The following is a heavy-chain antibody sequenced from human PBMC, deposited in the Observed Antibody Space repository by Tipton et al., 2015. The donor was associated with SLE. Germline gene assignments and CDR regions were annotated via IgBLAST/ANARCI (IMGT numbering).Heavy chain of an antibody. Sequence: QLVQSGAEVKKPGASVKVSCKASGYTFTGYYMHWVRQAPGQGLEWMGWINPNSGGTNYAQKFQGRVTMTRDTSISTAYMELSRLRSDDTAVYYCASVSIVVTAIRGSVPGMDVWGQGTTVTVSS. CDR1: GYTFTGYY. J-gene: IGHJ6*02. CDR2: INPNSGGT. D-gene: IGHD2-21*02. CDR3: ASVSIVVTAIRGSVPGMDV. V-gene: IGHV1-2*02.